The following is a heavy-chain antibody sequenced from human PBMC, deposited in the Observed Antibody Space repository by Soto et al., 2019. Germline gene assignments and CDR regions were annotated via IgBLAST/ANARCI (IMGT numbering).Heavy chain of an antibody. CDR1: GFSLRTSGVG. CDR2: IYWDDDK. Sequence: QITLKVSGPTLVKPTQTLTLTCTFSGFSLRTSGVGVGWIRQPPGKALEWLALIYWDDDKRYSPSLKSRLTITKDTSKNQVVLTMTNMDPVDTATYYCARTVNTAMSDYWGQGTLVTVSS. V-gene: IGHV2-5*02. D-gene: IGHD5-18*01. J-gene: IGHJ4*02. CDR3: ARTVNTAMSDY.